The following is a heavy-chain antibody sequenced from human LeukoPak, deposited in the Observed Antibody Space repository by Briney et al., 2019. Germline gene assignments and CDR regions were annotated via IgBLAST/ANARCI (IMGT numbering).Heavy chain of an antibody. CDR3: TRPSFDP. V-gene: IGHV3-73*01. CDR1: GFTFSGSA. CDR2: IRSKANSYAT. Sequence: GGSLRLSCAASGFTFSGSAMHWVRQASGKGLEWVGRIRSKANSYATAYAASVKGRFTISRDDSKNTTYLQMNSLETEDTAMYFCTRPSFDPWGQGTLVTVSP. J-gene: IGHJ5*02.